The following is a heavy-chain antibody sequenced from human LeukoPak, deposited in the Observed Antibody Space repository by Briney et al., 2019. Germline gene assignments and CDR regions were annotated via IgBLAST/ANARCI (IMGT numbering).Heavy chain of an antibody. CDR3: AGFFYDESHDAFDF. CDR1: VATFTSHA. CDR2: IIPIYGSA. D-gene: IGHD2/OR15-2a*01. V-gene: IGHV1-69*01. J-gene: IGHJ3*01. Sequence: SVKVSCKASVATFTSHAITWVRQAPGQGLEWMAGIIPIYGSASYAQKFQGRVTMTSDESTRTVYMELSSLRSEDTAVYYCAGFFYDESHDAFDFWGQGTMVTVSS.